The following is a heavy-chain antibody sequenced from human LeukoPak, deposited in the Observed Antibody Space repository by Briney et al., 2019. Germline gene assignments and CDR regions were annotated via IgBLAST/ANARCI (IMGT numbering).Heavy chain of an antibody. CDR3: TTDPGYSYGQPFPLYYYMDV. Sequence: GGSLRLSCAASGFTFSNAWMSWVRQAPGKGLEWVGRIKSKTDGGTTDYAAPVKGRFTISRDDSKNTLYLQMNSLKTEDTAVYYCTTDPGYSYGQPFPLYYYMDVWGKGTTVTVSS. CDR2: IKSKTDGGTT. D-gene: IGHD5-18*01. J-gene: IGHJ6*03. CDR1: GFTFSNAW. V-gene: IGHV3-15*01.